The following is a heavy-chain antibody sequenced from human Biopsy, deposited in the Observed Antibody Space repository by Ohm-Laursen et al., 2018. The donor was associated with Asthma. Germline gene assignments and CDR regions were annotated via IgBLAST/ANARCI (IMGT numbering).Heavy chain of an antibody. CDR2: INSVFGTT. Sequence: SVKVSCKSPGGTFNTYVIGWGRQAPGQGLEWMGGINSVFGTTTYPQKFQDRVTITADDSTSTVYMELSSLRSEDTAVYYCARKAGSCISRACYSLDFWGQGTLVTVSS. D-gene: IGHD2-15*01. CDR1: GGTFNTYV. CDR3: ARKAGSCISRACYSLDF. V-gene: IGHV1-69*13. J-gene: IGHJ4*02.